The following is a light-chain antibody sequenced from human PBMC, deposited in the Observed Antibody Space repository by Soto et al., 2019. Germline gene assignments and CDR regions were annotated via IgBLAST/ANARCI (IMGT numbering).Light chain of an antibody. CDR1: SSDVGSYNL. CDR2: EGS. J-gene: IGLJ1*01. Sequence: QSALTQPASVSGSPGQSITISCTGTSSDVGSYNLVSWYQHHPGKAPKLMIYEGSKRPSGVSNRFSGSKSGNTASLTISGLQAEDEADYHCSSYAGSRRVFGTGTKVTVL. V-gene: IGLV2-23*01. CDR3: SSYAGSRRV.